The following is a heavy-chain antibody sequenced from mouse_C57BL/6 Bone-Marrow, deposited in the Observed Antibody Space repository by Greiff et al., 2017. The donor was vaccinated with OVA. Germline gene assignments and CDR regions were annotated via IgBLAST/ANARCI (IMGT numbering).Heavy chain of an antibody. J-gene: IGHJ2*01. D-gene: IGHD2-3*01. CDR2: IHPNSGST. CDR1: GYTFTSYW. CDR3: ARSGLLPYFDY. Sequence: QVQLQQPGAELVKPGASVKLSCKASGYTFTSYWMHWVKQRPGQGLEWIGMIHPNSGSTNYNEKFKSKATLTVDKSSSTAYMQLSSLTSEDSAVYYGARSGLLPYFDYWGQGTTLTVSS. V-gene: IGHV1-64*01.